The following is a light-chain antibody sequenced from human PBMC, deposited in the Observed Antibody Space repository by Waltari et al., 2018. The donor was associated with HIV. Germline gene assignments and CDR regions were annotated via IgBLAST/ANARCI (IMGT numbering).Light chain of an antibody. CDR3: AACDDSLSGYV. CDR2: RND. J-gene: IGLJ1*01. Sequence: QSVLTQPPSASGTPGQRVTISCSGGSSNIGSNYVFWYQLLPGTAPKLLVYRNDQRPSGIPDRLSGSKSGTSASLAISVLRSEDEADYYCAACDDSLSGYVFGTGTKVTVL. CDR1: SSNIGSNY. V-gene: IGLV1-47*01.